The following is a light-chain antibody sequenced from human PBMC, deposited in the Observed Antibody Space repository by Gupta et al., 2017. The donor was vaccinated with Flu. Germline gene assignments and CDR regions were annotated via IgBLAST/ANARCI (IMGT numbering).Light chain of an antibody. J-gene: IGKJ1*01. CDR3: QQYNNWPWT. CDR1: QGISSD. V-gene: IGKV3-15*01. CDR2: ITS. Sequence: GEGATPSCRASQGISSDLAWYQQKPGEAPRLLMYITSTRATSIPARFSGSGSETEFTPTISLLQSEDCAIYCCQQYNNWPWTFGRGTQVEL.